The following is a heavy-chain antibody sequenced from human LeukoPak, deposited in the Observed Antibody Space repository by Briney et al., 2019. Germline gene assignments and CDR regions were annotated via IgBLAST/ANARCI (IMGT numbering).Heavy chain of an antibody. CDR2: IYHSGST. CDR1: GGSISSSNW. J-gene: IGHJ4*02. D-gene: IGHD1-26*01. V-gene: IGHV4-4*02. CDR3: ARDGRFPPEVLPRYFDY. Sequence: PSGTLSLTCTVSGGSISSSNWWNWVRQPPGKGLEWIGEIYHSGSTNYNPSLKSRVTISVDTSKNQFSLKLSSVTAADTAVYYCARDGRFPPEVLPRYFDYWGQGTLVTVSS.